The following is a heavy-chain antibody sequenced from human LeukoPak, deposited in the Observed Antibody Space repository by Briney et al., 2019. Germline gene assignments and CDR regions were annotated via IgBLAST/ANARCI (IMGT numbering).Heavy chain of an antibody. D-gene: IGHD2-15*01. CDR2: IYYSGST. J-gene: IGHJ4*02. CDR3: ARERPMYGSVY. CDR1: GGSISSYY. Sequence: SETLSLTCTVSGGSISSYYWSWIRQPPGKGLEWIGYIYYSGSTNYNPSLKSRVTISVDRSKNQFSLKLSSVTAADTAVYYCARERPMYGSVYWGQGTLVTVSS. V-gene: IGHV4-59*12.